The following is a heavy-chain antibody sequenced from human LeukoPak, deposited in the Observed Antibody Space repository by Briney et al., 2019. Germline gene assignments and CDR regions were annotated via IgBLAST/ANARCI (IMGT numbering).Heavy chain of an antibody. Sequence: SETLSLTCAVSGGSISSGGYSWSWIRQPPGKGLEWIGYIYHSGSTYYNPSLKSRVTISVDRSKNQFSLKLSSVTAADTAGYYSARGEGGSYPYWGQGTLVTVSS. CDR2: IYHSGST. D-gene: IGHD1-26*01. CDR3: ARGEGGSYPY. J-gene: IGHJ4*02. CDR1: GGSISSGGYS. V-gene: IGHV4-30-2*01.